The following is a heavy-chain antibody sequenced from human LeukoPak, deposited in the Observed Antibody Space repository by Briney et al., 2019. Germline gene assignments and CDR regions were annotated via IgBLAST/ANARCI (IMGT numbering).Heavy chain of an antibody. J-gene: IGHJ6*03. CDR2: INPNSGGT. V-gene: IGHV1-2*02. CDR1: GYTFTGYY. CDR3: ARERPSGWPYYYYYYMDV. D-gene: IGHD6-19*01. Sequence: ASVKVSCKASGYTFTGYYMHWVRQAPGQGLEWMGWINPNSGGTNYAQKFQGRVTMTRDTSISTAYMELSRLRSDDTAVYYCARERPSGWPYYYYYYMDVWGKGTTVTVSS.